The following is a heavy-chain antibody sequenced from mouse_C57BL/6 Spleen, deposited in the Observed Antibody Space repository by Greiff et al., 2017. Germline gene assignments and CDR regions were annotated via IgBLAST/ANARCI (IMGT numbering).Heavy chain of an antibody. CDR3: ARERPENARDD. CDR1: GYTFTSYW. Sequence: QVQLQQPGAELVKPGASVKMSCKASGYTFTSYWLPWVKQRPGQGLEWIGDLYPGSGSTTYTEQFKSKATLTVATSSSTAYMQLSSRTSEDSAVDYCARERPENARDDWGKGTSVTVSS. CDR2: LYPGSGST. V-gene: IGHV1-55*01. J-gene: IGHJ4*01.